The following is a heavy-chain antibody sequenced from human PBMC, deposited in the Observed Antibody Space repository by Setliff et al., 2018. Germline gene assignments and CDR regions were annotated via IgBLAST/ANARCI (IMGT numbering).Heavy chain of an antibody. CDR1: GFTFDDYA. V-gene: IGHV3-9*01. Sequence: TGGSLRLSCAASGFTFDDYAMHWVRQAPGKGLEWVSGISWNSGSIGYADSVKGRFTISRDNAKNSLFLQMNSLRVEDTAVYYCARDWGITRTNNWYFDLWGRGTLVTVSS. J-gene: IGHJ2*01. D-gene: IGHD1-7*01. CDR3: ARDWGITRTNNWYFDL. CDR2: ISWNSGSI.